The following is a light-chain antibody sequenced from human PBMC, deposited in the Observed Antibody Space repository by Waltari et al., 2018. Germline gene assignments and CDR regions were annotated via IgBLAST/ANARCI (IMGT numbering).Light chain of an antibody. Sequence: QSALTQPASVSGSPGQSLTISCTGPSSDVGGYHYVPWSPQYPGKGPKLVIYEVNKRPSGVSDRFSGSKSANTASLTISGLQAEDEAHYYCSSYTITSTTTLVVFGGGTKLTVL. CDR1: SSDVGGYHY. J-gene: IGLJ2*01. CDR3: SSYTITSTTTLVV. V-gene: IGLV2-14*01. CDR2: EVN.